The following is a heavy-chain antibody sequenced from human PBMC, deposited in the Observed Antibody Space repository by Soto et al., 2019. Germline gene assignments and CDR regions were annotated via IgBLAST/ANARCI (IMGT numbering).Heavy chain of an antibody. J-gene: IGHJ6*02. CDR2: IIPIFGTA. CDR3: ARRPYTYYYDSSGYQLEWGTQIYYYYYGMDV. V-gene: IGHV1-69*13. Sequence: SVKLACTASGDTFSSYPISWVRHTTEQGLEWMGGIIPIFGTANYAQKFQGRVTITADESTSTAYMELSSLRSEDTAVYYCARRPYTYYYDSSGYQLEWGTQIYYYYYGMDVWGQGTTVTVSS. CDR1: GDTFSSYP. D-gene: IGHD3-22*01.